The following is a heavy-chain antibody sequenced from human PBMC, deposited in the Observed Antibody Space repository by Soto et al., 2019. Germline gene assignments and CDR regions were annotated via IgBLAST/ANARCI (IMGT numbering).Heavy chain of an antibody. CDR2: ISYEGSNT. V-gene: IGHV3-30-3*01. Sequence: LRLSCVASGFTFDTYGIHWVRQAPVKGLQWVALISYEGSNTYYADSVRGRFTISRDNSKNTLYLQMNTLRPEDTGLYYCARVTPGNNLYYFSGLDFWGQGTSVTVYS. D-gene: IGHD1-1*01. CDR1: GFTFDTYG. J-gene: IGHJ6*02. CDR3: ARVTPGNNLYYFSGLDF.